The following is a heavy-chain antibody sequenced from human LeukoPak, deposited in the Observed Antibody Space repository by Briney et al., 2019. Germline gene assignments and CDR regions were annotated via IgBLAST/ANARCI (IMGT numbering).Heavy chain of an antibody. V-gene: IGHV4-34*01. CDR3: ARGVPAIYSSIYDNYYYYMAV. Sequence: SETLSLTCAVYGGSFSGYYWRWIRQPPEKGLEWIGEINHSGSTNYNPSLKSRVTISVDTSKNQFSLKLSSVTAADTAVYYCARGVPAIYSSIYDNYYYYMAVWGKGTTVTVSS. J-gene: IGHJ6*03. CDR1: GGSFSGYY. CDR2: INHSGST. D-gene: IGHD6-6*01.